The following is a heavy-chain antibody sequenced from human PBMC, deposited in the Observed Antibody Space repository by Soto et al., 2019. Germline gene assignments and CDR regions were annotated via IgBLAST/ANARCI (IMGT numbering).Heavy chain of an antibody. D-gene: IGHD6-13*01. V-gene: IGHV3-30-3*01. Sequence: QVQLVESGGGVVQPGRSLRLSCAASGFTFSSYAMHWVRQAPGKGLEWVAVISYDGSNKYYADSVKGRFTISRDNSKNXLYLQMNSLRAEDTAVYYCAIDRLSLAAAGTGFDYWGQGTLVTVSS. J-gene: IGHJ4*02. CDR2: ISYDGSNK. CDR3: AIDRLSLAAAGTGFDY. CDR1: GFTFSSYA.